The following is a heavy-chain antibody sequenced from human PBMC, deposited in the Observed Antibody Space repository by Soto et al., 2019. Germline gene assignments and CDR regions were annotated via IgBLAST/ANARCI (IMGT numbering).Heavy chain of an antibody. CDR3: ARVGWEYSGSYRPAFDI. J-gene: IGHJ3*02. CDR2: ISSSSSYI. V-gene: IGHV3-21*01. CDR1: GFTFSSYS. Sequence: GGSLRLSCAASGFTFSSYSMNWVRQAPGKGLEWVSSISSSSSYIYYADSVKGRFTISRDNAKNSLYLQMNSLRAEDTAVYYCARVGWEYSGSYRPAFDIWGQGTMVTVSS. D-gene: IGHD1-26*01.